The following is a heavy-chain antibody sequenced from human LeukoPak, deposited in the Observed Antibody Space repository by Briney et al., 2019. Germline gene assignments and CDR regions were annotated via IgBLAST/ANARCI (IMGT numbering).Heavy chain of an antibody. D-gene: IGHD5-12*01. CDR1: GFTFSSYG. V-gene: IGHV3-33*06. Sequence: PGRSLRLSCAASGFTFSSYGMHWVRQAPGKGLEWVAVIWYDGSNKYYADSVKGRFTISRDNSKNTLYLQMNSLRAEDTAVYYCAKHRGRYSGYGSFDYWGQGTLVTVSS. J-gene: IGHJ4*02. CDR3: AKHRGRYSGYGSFDY. CDR2: IWYDGSNK.